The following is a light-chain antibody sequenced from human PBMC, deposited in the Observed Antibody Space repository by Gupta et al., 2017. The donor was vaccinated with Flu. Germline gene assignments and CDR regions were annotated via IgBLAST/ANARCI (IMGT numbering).Light chain of an antibody. J-gene: IGLJ3*02. CDR3: AAWDDSLSWV. V-gene: IGLV1-44*01. CDR1: SSTIGTNT. CDR2: NNS. Sequence: QSVLTQPPSASGTPGPRVPISCSGSSSTIGTNTVNWYQHLPGTAPKLLIYNNSQRPPGVPDRFSGSKSGTSASLAISGLHFEDEADYYCAAWDDSLSWVFGGGTKVTVL.